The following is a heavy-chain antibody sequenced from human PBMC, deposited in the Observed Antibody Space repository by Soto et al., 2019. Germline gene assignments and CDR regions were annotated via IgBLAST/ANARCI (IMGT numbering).Heavy chain of an antibody. CDR3: ARDLENDGNYYTDF. CDR1: GFTFNRYW. J-gene: IGHJ6*03. V-gene: IGHV3-74*01. CDR2: INSDGSTI. D-gene: IGHD3-3*01. Sequence: GGSLRLSCAAAGFTFNRYWMHWVRQAPGKGLMWLSRINSDGSTIGYTDSVKGRFTISRDNAKNTLYLQMNSLRAEDTAVYYCARDLENDGNYYTDFCGSGTMVTVSS.